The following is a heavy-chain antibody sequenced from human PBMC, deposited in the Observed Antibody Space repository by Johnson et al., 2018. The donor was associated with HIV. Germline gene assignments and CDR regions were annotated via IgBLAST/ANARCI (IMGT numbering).Heavy chain of an antibody. CDR3: ARDSNRYAFDI. D-gene: IGHD2-8*01. V-gene: IGHV3-66*01. J-gene: IGHJ3*02. Sequence: VQLVESGGGLVKPGGSLRLSCAASGFTVSSNEMSWVRQAPGKGLEWVSGINWNGGSIGYADSVKGRFTISRDNSKNTLYLQMNSLRAEDTAVYYCARDSNRYAFDIWGQGTMVTVSS. CDR2: INWNGGSI. CDR1: GFTVSSNE.